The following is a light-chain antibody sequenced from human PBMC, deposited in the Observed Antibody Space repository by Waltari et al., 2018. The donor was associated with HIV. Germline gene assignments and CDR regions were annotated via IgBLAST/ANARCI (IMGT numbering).Light chain of an antibody. Sequence: QAVVTQEPSLTVSPGGTVTLTCGSSTGPVTSGHHPYWFQQKSGQAPRTLIYDTFNKHSWTPARFSVSLLGGKAALTLSGAQPEDEAEYFCLLSFAGARPVVFGGGTNLTVL. CDR1: TGPVTSGHH. J-gene: IGLJ2*01. CDR3: LLSFAGARPVV. V-gene: IGLV7-46*01. CDR2: DTF.